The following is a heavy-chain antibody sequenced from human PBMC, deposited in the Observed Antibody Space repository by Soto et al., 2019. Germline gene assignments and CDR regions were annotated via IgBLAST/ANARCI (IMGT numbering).Heavy chain of an antibody. V-gene: IGHV4-39*01. CDR1: GGSISSSSYY. CDR3: ARRVARRYFDY. J-gene: IGHJ4*02. CDR2: IYYSGST. Sequence: PSETLSLTCTVSGGSISSSSYYWGWIRQPPGKGLEWIGSIYYSGSTYYNPSLKSRVTISVDTSKNQFSLKLSSVTAADTAVYYCARRVARRYFDYWGQGTLVTVSS.